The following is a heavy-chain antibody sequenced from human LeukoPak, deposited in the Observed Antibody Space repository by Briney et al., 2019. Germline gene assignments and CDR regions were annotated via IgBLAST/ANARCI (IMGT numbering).Heavy chain of an antibody. Sequence: ASVKVSCKASGYTFTSYYMHWVRQAPGQGREWMGIINPSGGSTSYAQKFQGRVTMTRDTSTSTVYMELSSLRSEDTAVYYCASLQEDYYGSGSYYNRDYWGQGTLVTVFS. D-gene: IGHD3-10*01. CDR1: GYTFTSYY. V-gene: IGHV1-46*01. J-gene: IGHJ4*02. CDR3: ASLQEDYYGSGSYYNRDY. CDR2: INPSGGST.